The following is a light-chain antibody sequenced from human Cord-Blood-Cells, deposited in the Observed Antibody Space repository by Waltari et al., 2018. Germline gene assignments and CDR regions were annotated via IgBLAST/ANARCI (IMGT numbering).Light chain of an antibody. Sequence: PVLTQSSSASASLGSSVKLTCTLSSGHSSYIIAWHQQQPGKAPRYLMKLEGSGSYNKGSGVPDRFSGSSSGADRYLTISNLQSEDEADYYCETWDSNIWVFGGGTKLTVL. V-gene: IGLV4-60*03. J-gene: IGLJ3*02. CDR2: LEGSGSY. CDR3: ETWDSNIWV. CDR1: SGHSSYI.